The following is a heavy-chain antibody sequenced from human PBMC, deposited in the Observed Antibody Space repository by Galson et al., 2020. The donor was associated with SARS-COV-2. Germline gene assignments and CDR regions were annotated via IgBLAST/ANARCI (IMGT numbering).Heavy chain of an antibody. CDR3: ARAVVYGSGNVFEL. CDR2: IYYSGST. J-gene: IGHJ3*01. CDR1: GGSIRSFY. V-gene: IGHV4-59*01. D-gene: IGHD3-10*01. Sequence: SETLSLTCTVSGGSIRSFYWSWIRQPPGKGLEWLGYIYYSGSTTYNPSLRSRVTISVDTSRKHFSLNLSSVTAADTAIYYCARAVVYGSGNVFELWGQGTQGTVSS.